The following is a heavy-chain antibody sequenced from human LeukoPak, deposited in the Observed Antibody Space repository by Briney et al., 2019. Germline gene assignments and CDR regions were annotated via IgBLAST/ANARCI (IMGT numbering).Heavy chain of an antibody. Sequence: GRSLRLSCAASGFTFSSYGMHWVRPAPGKGLERLAVIWYDGSKKYYVDSVKGRFTVSRDNSKTTLYLQMNSLRAEDTAVYYCARDLSSRAPYYFDYWGQGTLVTVSS. CDR1: GFTFSSYG. J-gene: IGHJ4*02. CDR3: ARDLSSRAPYYFDY. V-gene: IGHV3-33*01. CDR2: IWYDGSKK. D-gene: IGHD6-13*01.